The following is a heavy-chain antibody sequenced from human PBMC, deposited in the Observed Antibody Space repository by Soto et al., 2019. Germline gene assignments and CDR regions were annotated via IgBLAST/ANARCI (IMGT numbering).Heavy chain of an antibody. D-gene: IGHD5-18*01. CDR2: IYYSGST. CDR3: ARMLVDTAMTLFYYYYYGMDV. CDR1: GGSISSDY. V-gene: IGHV4-59*08. Sequence: SSETLSLTCTVSGGSISSDYWSWSRQPPGKGLEWIGYIYYSGSTNYNPSLKSRVTISVDTSKNQFSLKLSSVTAADTAVYYCARMLVDTAMTLFYYYYYGMDVWGQGTTVTVSS. J-gene: IGHJ6*02.